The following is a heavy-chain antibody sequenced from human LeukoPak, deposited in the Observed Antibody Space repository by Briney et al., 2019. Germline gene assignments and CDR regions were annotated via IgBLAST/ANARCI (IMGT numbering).Heavy chain of an antibody. CDR3: ARDSYYYGMDV. CDR1: GGSISSGDYY. CDR2: IYYSGST. Sequence: PSETLSLTCTVSGGSISSGDYYWSWIRQPPGRGVEWIGYIYYSGSTYYNPSLKSRVTISVDTSKTQFSLKLSSVTAADTAVYYCARDSYYYGMDVWGQGTTVTVSS. V-gene: IGHV4-30-4*01. J-gene: IGHJ6*02.